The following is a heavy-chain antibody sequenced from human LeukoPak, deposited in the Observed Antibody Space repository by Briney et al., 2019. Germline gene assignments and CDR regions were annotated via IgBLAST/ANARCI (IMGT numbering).Heavy chain of an antibody. V-gene: IGHV4-34*01. Sequence: SETLSLTCAVYGGSFSGYYWSWIRQPPGKGLEWIGEINHSGSTNYNPSLRSRVTMSVDTSRSQISLKLESVTAADTAVYYCARQEIRSSYYGLDYWGQGTLVTVSS. CDR2: INHSGST. D-gene: IGHD1-26*01. J-gene: IGHJ4*02. CDR1: GGSFSGYY. CDR3: ARQEIRSSYYGLDY.